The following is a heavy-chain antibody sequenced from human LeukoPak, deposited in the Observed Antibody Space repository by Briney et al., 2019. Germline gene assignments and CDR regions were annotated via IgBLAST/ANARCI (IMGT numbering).Heavy chain of an antibody. Sequence: NPSETLSLTCTVSGGSISSSSYYWGWIRQPPGKGLEWIGSIYYSGSTYYNPSLKSRVTISVDTSKNQFSLKLSSVTAADTAVYYCARISIAVAIYFDYWGQGTLVTVSS. CDR2: IYYSGST. D-gene: IGHD6-19*01. CDR1: GGSISSSSYY. CDR3: ARISIAVAIYFDY. V-gene: IGHV4-39*07. J-gene: IGHJ4*02.